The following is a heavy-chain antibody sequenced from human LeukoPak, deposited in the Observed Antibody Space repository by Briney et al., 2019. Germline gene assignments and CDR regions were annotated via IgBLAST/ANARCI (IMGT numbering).Heavy chain of an antibody. Sequence: GGSLRLSCAASGFTVSSNYMSWVRQAPGKGLEWVSVIYIGGSTYYADSVKGRFTISRDNSKNTLYLQMNSLTAEDTAVYYCARHWPGSYYFGMDVWGQGTTVTVSS. V-gene: IGHV3-66*04. CDR3: ARHWPGSYYFGMDV. CDR1: GFTVSSNY. J-gene: IGHJ6*02. CDR2: IYIGGST.